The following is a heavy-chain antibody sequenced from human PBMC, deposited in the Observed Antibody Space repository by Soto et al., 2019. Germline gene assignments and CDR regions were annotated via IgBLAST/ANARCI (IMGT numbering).Heavy chain of an antibody. CDR3: AREDILGVRSFDY. J-gene: IGHJ4*02. CDR1: GFTFSGYS. V-gene: IGHV3-48*02. D-gene: IGHD3-9*01. CDR2: ISSGSKTI. Sequence: GGSLRLSCAASGFTFSGYSVNWVRQAPGKGLEWVSYISSGSKTIYYADSVKGRFTVSRDNAKDSQYLQMNSLRDEDTAVYYCAREDILGVRSFDYWGQGTVVTVSS.